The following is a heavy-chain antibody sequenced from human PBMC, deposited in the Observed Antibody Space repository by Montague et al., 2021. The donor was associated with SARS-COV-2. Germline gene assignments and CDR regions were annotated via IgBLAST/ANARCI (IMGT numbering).Heavy chain of an antibody. CDR1: GFTFSSYS. V-gene: IGHV3-21*01. D-gene: IGHD3-22*01. Sequence: SLRLSFAASGFTFSSYSMNWVRQAPGKGLEWVSPISSSSSYIYYADSVKGRFTISRDNAKNSLYLQMNSLRAEDTAVYYCARDPGYYYDSSGLIDYWGQGTLVTVSS. CDR2: ISSSSSYI. J-gene: IGHJ4*02. CDR3: ARDPGYYYDSSGLIDY.